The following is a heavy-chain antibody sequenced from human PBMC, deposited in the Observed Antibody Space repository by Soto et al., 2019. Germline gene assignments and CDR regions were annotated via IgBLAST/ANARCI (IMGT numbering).Heavy chain of an antibody. Sequence: SVKVSCKASGGTFSSYAISWVRQAPGQGLEWMGGIIPILGTANYAQKFQGRVTITADESTSTAYMELSSLRSEDTAVYYCARDGSGSYYLDYWGQGTLVTVSS. J-gene: IGHJ4*02. CDR3: ARDGSGSYYLDY. V-gene: IGHV1-69*13. CDR2: IIPILGTA. CDR1: GGTFSSYA. D-gene: IGHD3-10*01.